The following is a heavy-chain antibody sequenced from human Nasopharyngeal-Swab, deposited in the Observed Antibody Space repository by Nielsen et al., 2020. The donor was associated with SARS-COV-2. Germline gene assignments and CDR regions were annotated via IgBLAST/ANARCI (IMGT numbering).Heavy chain of an antibody. CDR3: ARRGRCSGSSCDMDV. D-gene: IGHD2-2*01. Sequence: SVKVSCKASVYTFTGYYIHWVRQAPGQGLEWMGMINPGSGGTTYAQKFQGRVTMTRDTSTSTVFMDLSSLRSEDTAVYYCARRGRCSGSSCDMDVWGQGTTVTVSS. J-gene: IGHJ6*02. CDR1: VYTFTGYY. V-gene: IGHV1-46*01. CDR2: INPGSGGT.